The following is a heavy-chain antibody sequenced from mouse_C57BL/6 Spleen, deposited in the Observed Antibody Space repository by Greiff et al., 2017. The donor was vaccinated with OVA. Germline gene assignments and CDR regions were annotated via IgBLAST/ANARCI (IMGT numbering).Heavy chain of an antibody. J-gene: IGHJ4*01. CDR3: GPLYDYDPLYAMDY. CDR2: IRSKSNNYAT. CDR1: GFSFNTYA. V-gene: IGHV10-1*01. Sequence: EVQLVESGGGLVQPKGSLKLSCAASGFSFNTYAMNWVRQAPGKGLEWVARIRSKSNNYATYYADSVKDRFTISIDDSESMLYLQMNNLKTEDTAMYYCGPLYDYDPLYAMDYWGQGTSVTVSS. D-gene: IGHD2-4*01.